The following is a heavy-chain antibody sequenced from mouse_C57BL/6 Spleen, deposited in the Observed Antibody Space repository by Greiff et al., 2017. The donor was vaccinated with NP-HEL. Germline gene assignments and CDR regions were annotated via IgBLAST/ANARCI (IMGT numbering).Heavy chain of an antibody. J-gene: IGHJ3*01. D-gene: IGHD2-4*01. CDR3: ARPSYYDSPFAY. V-gene: IGHV1-53*01. Sequence: QVQLKQPGTELVKPGASVKLSCKASGYTFTSYWMHWVKQRPGQGLEWIGNINPSNGGTNYNEKFKSKATLTVDKSSSTAYMQLSSLTSEDSAVYYCARPSYYDSPFAYWGQGTLVTVSA. CDR1: GYTFTSYW. CDR2: INPSNGGT.